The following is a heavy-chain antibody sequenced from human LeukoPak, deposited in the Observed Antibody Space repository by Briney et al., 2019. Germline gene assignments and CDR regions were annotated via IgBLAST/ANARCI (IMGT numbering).Heavy chain of an antibody. V-gene: IGHV3-33*01. CDR2: IWYDGSNK. J-gene: IGHJ4*02. CDR3: AREAARDFWSGYYFDY. CDR1: GFTFSSYG. Sequence: HPGRSLRLSCAASGFTFSSYGMHWVRQAPGKGLEWVAVIWYDGSNKYYADSVKGRFTISRDNSKNTLYLQMNSLRAEDTAVYYCAREAARDFWSGYYFDYWGQGTLVTVSS. D-gene: IGHD3-3*01.